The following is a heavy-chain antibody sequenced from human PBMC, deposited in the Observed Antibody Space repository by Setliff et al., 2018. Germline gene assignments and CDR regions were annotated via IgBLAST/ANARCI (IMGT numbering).Heavy chain of an antibody. CDR3: TINVHTAGGADF. J-gene: IGHJ4*02. Sequence: SVKVSCKASGGTFISFGISWVRQAPGQGLEWMGGIIPNLGRVKYAQRFQDRATITAEESTTTAYMELISLRSDDTAVYYCTINVHTAGGADFWGQGTLVTVSS. CDR2: IIPNLGRV. V-gene: IGHV1-69*10. D-gene: IGHD1-26*01. CDR1: GGTFISFG.